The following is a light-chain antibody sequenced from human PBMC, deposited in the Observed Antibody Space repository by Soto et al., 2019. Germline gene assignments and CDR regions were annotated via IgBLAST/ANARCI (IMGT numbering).Light chain of an antibody. CDR1: QSISSN. V-gene: IGKV3-20*01. Sequence: DIVITLSPATLAVSPGERATLSCRASQSISSNLAWYQQKPGQAPRLLMYGASRRPTGIPDRFSGSGSGTDFTLTISRLEPEDFAVYYCQQYGSSPFTFGPGTKVDIK. J-gene: IGKJ3*01. CDR2: GAS. CDR3: QQYGSSPFT.